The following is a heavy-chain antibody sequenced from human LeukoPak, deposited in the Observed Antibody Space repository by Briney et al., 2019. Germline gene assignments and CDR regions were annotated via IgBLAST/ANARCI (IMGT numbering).Heavy chain of an antibody. V-gene: IGHV3-7*01. CDR2: IKYDGSEK. D-gene: IGHD6-6*01. Sequence: PGGSLRLSCGASGFTFGGYWMYWVRQAPGKGLEWVANIKYDGSEKNYVDSMKGRFTISRDNAKNSLYLQMNSLRAEDTAVYYCARDGVSSSPDFDYWGQGTLVTVSS. J-gene: IGHJ4*02. CDR3: ARDGVSSSPDFDY. CDR1: GFTFGGYW.